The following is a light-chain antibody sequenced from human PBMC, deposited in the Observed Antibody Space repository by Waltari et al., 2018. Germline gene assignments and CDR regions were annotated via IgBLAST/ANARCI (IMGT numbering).Light chain of an antibody. CDR2: WAS. CDR1: QSLLFTSNNKNY. J-gene: IGKJ2*01. Sequence: CKSSQSLLFTSNNKNYLAWYQHKTGQPPKLLIYWASTRESGVPERFSGSGSGTEFSLTITSLQAEDVAVYYCQQYYDTPYAFGQGTRLDIK. CDR3: QQYYDTPYA. V-gene: IGKV4-1*01.